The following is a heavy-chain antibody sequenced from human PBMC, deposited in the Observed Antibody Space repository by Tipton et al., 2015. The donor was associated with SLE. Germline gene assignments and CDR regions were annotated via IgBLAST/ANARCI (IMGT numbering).Heavy chain of an antibody. CDR2: INHSGST. D-gene: IGHD2-2*01. Sequence: TLSLTCAVYGGSFSGYYWSWIRQPPGKGLEWIGEINHSGSTNYNPSLKSRVTISVDTSKNQFSLKLSSVTAADTAVYYCARKGYCSSTSCLAWFDPWGQGTLVTVSS. J-gene: IGHJ5*02. CDR1: GGSFSGYY. V-gene: IGHV4-34*01. CDR3: ARKGYCSSTSCLAWFDP.